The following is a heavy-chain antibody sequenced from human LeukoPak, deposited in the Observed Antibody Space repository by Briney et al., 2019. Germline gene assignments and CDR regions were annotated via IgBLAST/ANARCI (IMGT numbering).Heavy chain of an antibody. CDR2: IYHSGST. D-gene: IGHD1-1*01. J-gene: IGHJ5*02. CDR3: ARTIGAGTTGNNWFDP. CDR1: GGSISSGGYS. V-gene: IGHV4-30-2*01. Sequence: PSPTLSLTCAVSGGSISSGGYSWSWIRQPPGTGLEWPGYIYHSGSTYYNPSLKSRVTISVDRSKNQFSLKLSSVTAADTAVYYCARTIGAGTTGNNWFDPWGQGTLVTVSS.